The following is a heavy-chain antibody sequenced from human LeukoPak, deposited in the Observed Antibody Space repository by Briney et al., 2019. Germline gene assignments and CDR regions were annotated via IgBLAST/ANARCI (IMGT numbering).Heavy chain of an antibody. CDR1: GFTFSSYS. D-gene: IGHD2-21*02. V-gene: IGHV3-48*01. J-gene: IGHJ6*02. CDR3: ARDPSYCGGDCYSSYGMDV. CDR2: ISSSSSTI. Sequence: GGSLRLSCAASGFTFSSYSMNWVRQAPGKGLEWVSYISSSSSTIYYADSVKGRFTISRDNAKNSLYLQMNSLRAEDTAVYYCARDPSYCGGDCYSSYGMDVWGQGTTVTVSS.